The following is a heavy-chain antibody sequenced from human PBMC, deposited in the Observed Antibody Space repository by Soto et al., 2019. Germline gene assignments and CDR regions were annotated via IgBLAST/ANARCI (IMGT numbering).Heavy chain of an antibody. D-gene: IGHD3-10*01. J-gene: IGHJ4*02. CDR2: IRDRAYNYAT. Sequence: EVLLVESGGGLVQPGGSLKLSCAASGFVFKDSSIHWVRQASGKGLEWIGRIRDRAYNYATAYAASVQGRFTISRDDSNNMAYLQMNGLETEDTAIYYCTRLISAAQDYWGQGTLVTVSS. CDR3: TRLISAAQDY. CDR1: GFVFKDSS. V-gene: IGHV3-73*01.